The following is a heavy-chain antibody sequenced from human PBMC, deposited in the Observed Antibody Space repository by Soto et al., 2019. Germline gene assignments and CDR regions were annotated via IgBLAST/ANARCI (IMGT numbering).Heavy chain of an antibody. V-gene: IGHV1-8*01. CDR2: MNPGSGDT. Sequence: QVQLVQSGAEVTKPGASVKVSCKASGYTLDRYDINWVRQATGQGLEWIGWMNPGSGDTGYAQNFXDXVXXARNISITTAYIELNSLRFEDTAVYYCATSQHLRYWGQGTPVTVSS. CDR3: ATSQHLRY. CDR1: GYTLDRYD. J-gene: IGHJ4*02. D-gene: IGHD6-13*01.